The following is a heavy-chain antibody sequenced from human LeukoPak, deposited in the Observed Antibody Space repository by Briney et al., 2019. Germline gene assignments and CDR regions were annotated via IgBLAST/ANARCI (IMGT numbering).Heavy chain of an antibody. V-gene: IGHV4-61*01. CDR2: IYYSGST. J-gene: IGHJ4*02. Sequence: PSETLSLTCTVSGGSVSSGSYYWSWIRQPPGKGLEWIGYIYYSGSTNYNPSLKSRVTISVDTSKNQFSLKLSSVTAADTAVYYCAIHPYDSSGYYSAAHFDYWGQGTLVTVSS. CDR3: AIHPYDSSGYYSAAHFDY. CDR1: GGSVSSGSYY. D-gene: IGHD3-22*01.